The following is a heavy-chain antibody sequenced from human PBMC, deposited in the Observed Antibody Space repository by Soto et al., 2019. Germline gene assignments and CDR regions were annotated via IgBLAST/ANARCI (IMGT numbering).Heavy chain of an antibody. Sequence: ASVKVSCKTSGYTFTNYGISWVRQAPGQGLEWMGWISRHSGNTNYAQKFQGRVAMTTDTSTSTVYMEVRSLRFDDTAVYYCARDTLLGQQWDYGMDVWGQGTTVTV. J-gene: IGHJ6*02. CDR1: GYTFTNYG. D-gene: IGHD5-18*01. CDR3: ARDTLLGQQWDYGMDV. CDR2: ISRHSGNT. V-gene: IGHV1-18*01.